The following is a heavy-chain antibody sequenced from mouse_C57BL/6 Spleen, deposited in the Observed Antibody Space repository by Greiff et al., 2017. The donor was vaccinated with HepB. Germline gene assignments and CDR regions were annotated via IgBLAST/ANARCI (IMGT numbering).Heavy chain of an antibody. J-gene: IGHJ3*01. CDR2: INPNNGGT. Sequence: EVQLQQSGPELVKPGASVKISCKASGYTFTDYYMNWVKQSHGKSLEWIGDINPNNGGTSYNQKFKGKATLTVDKSSSTAYMELRSLTSEDAAVYYWARALYDGYLFAYWGQWTLVTVAA. CDR1: GYTFTDYY. D-gene: IGHD2-3*01. CDR3: ARALYDGYLFAY. V-gene: IGHV1-26*01.